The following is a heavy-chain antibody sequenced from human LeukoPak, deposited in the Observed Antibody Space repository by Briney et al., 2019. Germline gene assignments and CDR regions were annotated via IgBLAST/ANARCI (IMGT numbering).Heavy chain of an antibody. CDR3: AADKGGYSPFDY. CDR1: GYTFTSYG. V-gene: IGHV1-18*01. Sequence: GASVKVSCKASGYTFTSYGISWVRQAAGQGREWMGWISAYNGNTNYAQKFQERLTITRDMSTSTAYMELSSLRSEDTAVYYCAADKGGYSPFDYWGQGTLVTVSS. D-gene: IGHD5-18*01. CDR2: ISAYNGNT. J-gene: IGHJ4*02.